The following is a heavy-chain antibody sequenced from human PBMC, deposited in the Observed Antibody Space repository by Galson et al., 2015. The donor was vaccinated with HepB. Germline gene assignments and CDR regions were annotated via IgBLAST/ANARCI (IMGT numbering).Heavy chain of an antibody. D-gene: IGHD3-10*01. CDR2: INHSGST. CDR1: GGSFSGYY. CDR3: ARGLSRFGELSYYYYYYGMDV. J-gene: IGHJ6*02. V-gene: IGHV4-34*01. Sequence: SETLSLTCAVYGGSFSGYYWSWIRQPPGKGLEWIGEINHSGSTNYNPSLKSRVTISVDTSKNQFSLKLSSVTAADTAVYYCARGLSRFGELSYYYYYYGMDVWGQGTTVTVSS.